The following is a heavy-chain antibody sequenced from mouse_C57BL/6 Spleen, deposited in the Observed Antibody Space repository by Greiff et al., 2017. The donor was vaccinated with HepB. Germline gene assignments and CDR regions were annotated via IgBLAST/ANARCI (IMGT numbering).Heavy chain of an antibody. CDR1: GYTFTDYY. CDR2: INPNNGGT. J-gene: IGHJ3*01. D-gene: IGHD4-1*01. CDR3: AFNWDGPWCAD. V-gene: IGHV1-26*01. Sequence: EVQLQQSGPELVKPGASVKISCKASGYTFTDYYMNWVKQSHGKSLEWIGDINPNNGGTSYNQKFKGKATLTVDKSSSTAYMELRSLTSEDSAVYYCAFNWDGPWCADWGQGTLVTVSA.